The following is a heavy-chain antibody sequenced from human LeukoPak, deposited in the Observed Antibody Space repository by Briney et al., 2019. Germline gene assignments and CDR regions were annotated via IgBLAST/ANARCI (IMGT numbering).Heavy chain of an antibody. CDR3: ARQRGLYCSGGSCYIDY. V-gene: IGHV5-51*01. D-gene: IGHD2-15*01. CDR1: GYSFTNYW. J-gene: IGHJ4*02. CDR2: IYPGHSDT. Sequence: GESLKISCKGSGYSFTNYWIAWVRQMPGKGLEWMGIIYPGHSDTRYSPSFQGQVTISADKSISTAYLQWSSLKASDTAMYYCARQRGLYCSGGSCYIDYWGQGTLVTVSS.